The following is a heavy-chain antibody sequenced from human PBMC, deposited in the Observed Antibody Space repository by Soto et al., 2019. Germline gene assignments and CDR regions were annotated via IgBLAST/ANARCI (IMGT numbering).Heavy chain of an antibody. Sequence: QVQLVQSGAEVKKPGSSVKVSCKASGGTFSSYTISWVRQAPGQGLECMGRIIPILGIANYAQKFQDRVTITPDKSTITAYMELRSLRSEDTAVYYCARSHYYASSGYYHTGIDYWGQGTLVTVSS. CDR1: GGTFSSYT. J-gene: IGHJ4*02. D-gene: IGHD3-22*01. CDR3: ARSHYYASSGYYHTGIDY. CDR2: IIPILGIA. V-gene: IGHV1-69*02.